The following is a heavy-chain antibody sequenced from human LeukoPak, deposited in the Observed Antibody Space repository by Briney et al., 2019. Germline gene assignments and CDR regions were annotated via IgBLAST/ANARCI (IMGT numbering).Heavy chain of an antibody. Sequence: AGGSLRLSCAASGFTLSSYWMQWVRQAPGKGLVWVSRINSDGSGTTYADSVKGRFTISRDNAKNTLYLQMNSLRAEDTAVYYCGRDYFGSVDYWGQGTLVTVSS. CDR1: GFTLSSYW. CDR3: GRDYFGSVDY. D-gene: IGHD2/OR15-2a*01. CDR2: INSDGSGT. J-gene: IGHJ4*02. V-gene: IGHV3-74*01.